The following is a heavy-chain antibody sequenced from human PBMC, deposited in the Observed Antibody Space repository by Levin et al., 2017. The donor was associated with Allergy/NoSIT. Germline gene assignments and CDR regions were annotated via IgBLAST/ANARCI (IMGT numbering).Heavy chain of an antibody. D-gene: IGHD2-2*02. CDR3: ARTVPAAILSGRDYFDY. Sequence: SGPTLVKPTETLTLTCTVSGFSLSNARMGVSWIRQPPGKALEWLAHIFSNDEKSYSTSLKSRLTISKDTSKSQVVLTMTNMDPVDTATYYCARTVPAAILSGRDYFDYWGQGTLVTVSS. CDR2: IFSNDEK. J-gene: IGHJ4*02. V-gene: IGHV2-26*01. CDR1: GFSLSNARMG.